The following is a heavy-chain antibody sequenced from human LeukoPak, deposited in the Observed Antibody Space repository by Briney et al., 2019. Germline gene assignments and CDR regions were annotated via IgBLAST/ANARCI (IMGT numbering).Heavy chain of an antibody. J-gene: IGHJ5*02. D-gene: IGHD6-6*01. CDR2: INWNGGST. CDR1: GFTFDDYG. CDR3: ARERKQLARGGWFDP. Sequence: PGGSLRLSCAASGFTFDDYGMSWVRQAPGKGLEWVSGINWNGGSTGYADSVKGRFTISRDNAKNSLYLQMNSLRAEDTALYYCARERKQLARGGWFDPWGQGTLVTVSS. V-gene: IGHV3-20*04.